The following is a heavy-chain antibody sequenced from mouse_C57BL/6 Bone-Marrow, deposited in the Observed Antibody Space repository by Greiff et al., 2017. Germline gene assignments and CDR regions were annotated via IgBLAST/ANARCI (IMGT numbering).Heavy chain of an antibody. CDR1: GYTFTDYY. D-gene: IGHD4-1*01. J-gene: IGHJ2*01. Sequence: QVQLKESGAELVRPGASVKLSCKASGYTFTDYYINWVKQRPGQGLEWIARIYPGSGNTYYNEKFKGKATLTAEKSSSTAYMQLSSLTSEDSAVYFCARWLGPYYFDYWGQGTTLTVSS. CDR2: IYPGSGNT. CDR3: ARWLGPYYFDY. V-gene: IGHV1-76*01.